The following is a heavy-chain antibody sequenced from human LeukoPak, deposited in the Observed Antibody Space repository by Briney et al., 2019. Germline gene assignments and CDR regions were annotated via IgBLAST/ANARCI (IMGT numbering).Heavy chain of an antibody. CDR3: VSYSYCYDSSGSYYGMDV. Sequence: PGGSLRLSCAASGFTFSSYEMNWVRQAPGKGLEWVSYISSNGSTIYYADSVKGRFTISRNNAKNSLYLQMNSLRAEDTAVYYCVSYSYCYDSSGSYYGMDVWGQGTTVTVSS. J-gene: IGHJ6*02. CDR2: ISSNGSTI. D-gene: IGHD3-22*01. CDR1: GFTFSSYE. V-gene: IGHV3-48*03.